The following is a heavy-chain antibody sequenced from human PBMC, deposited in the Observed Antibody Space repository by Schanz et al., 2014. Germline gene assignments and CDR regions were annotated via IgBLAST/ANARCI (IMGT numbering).Heavy chain of an antibody. Sequence: EVQLVESGGGFVQPGGSLGLSCVVSGFTVSSDHMSWVRQVPGKGLEWVSCTNGDGTNAKYADSVKGRFTISRDNAKKTLSLQMISLRAEDTAVYYCAREEGWGIAVAGPKHYYYGMDVWGKGTTVTVSP. V-gene: IGHV3-74*01. CDR3: AREEGWGIAVAGPKHYYYGMDV. J-gene: IGHJ6*04. CDR1: GFTVSSDH. D-gene: IGHD6-13*01. CDR2: TNGDGTNA.